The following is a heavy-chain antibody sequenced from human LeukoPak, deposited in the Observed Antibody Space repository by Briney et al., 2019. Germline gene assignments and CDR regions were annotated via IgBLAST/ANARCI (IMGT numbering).Heavy chain of an antibody. CDR3: ARTPVDYDFWSGFGGYWFDP. D-gene: IGHD3-3*01. J-gene: IGHJ5*02. Sequence: GASVKVSCKASGGTFSSYAISWVRQAPGQGLEWMGRIIPILGIANYAQKFQGRVTITADKSTSTAYMELSSLRSEDTAVYYCARTPVDYDFWSGFGGYWFDPWGQGTLVTVSS. CDR2: IIPILGIA. CDR1: GGTFSSYA. V-gene: IGHV1-69*04.